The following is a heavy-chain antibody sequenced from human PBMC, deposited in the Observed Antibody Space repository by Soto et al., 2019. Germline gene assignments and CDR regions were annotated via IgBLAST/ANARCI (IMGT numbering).Heavy chain of an antibody. J-gene: IGHJ4*02. CDR2: ISWNSGSI. V-gene: IGHV3-9*01. D-gene: IGHD3-3*01. Sequence: SLRLSCAASGFTFDDYAMHWVRQAPGKGLEWVSGISWNSGSIGYADSVKGRFTISRDNAKNSLYLQMNSLRAEDTALYYWAKGYRFWEWFDIFFDHGGRGTLVIVSS. CDR3: AKGYRFWEWFDIFFDH. CDR1: GFTFDDYA.